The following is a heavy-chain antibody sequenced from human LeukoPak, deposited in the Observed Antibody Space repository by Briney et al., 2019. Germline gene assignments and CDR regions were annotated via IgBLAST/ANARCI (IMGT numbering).Heavy chain of an antibody. D-gene: IGHD5-12*01. V-gene: IGHV4-59*12. CDR3: ARDQGYSGYVLR. J-gene: IGHJ4*02. Sequence: SETLSLTCTVSGGSISSYYWSWIRQPPGKGLEWIGYIYYSGSTNYNPSLKSRVTISVDTSKNQFSLKLSSVTAADTAVYYCARDQGYSGYVLRWGQGTLVTVSS. CDR1: GGSISSYY. CDR2: IYYSGST.